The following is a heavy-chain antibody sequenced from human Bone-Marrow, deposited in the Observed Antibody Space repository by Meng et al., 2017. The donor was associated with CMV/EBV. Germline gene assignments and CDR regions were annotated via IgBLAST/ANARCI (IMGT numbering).Heavy chain of an antibody. CDR1: GGSISSGDYY. CDR2: IYYSGST. CDR3: ARVRDLFRYFDY. J-gene: IGHJ4*02. Sequence: SETLSLTCTVSGGSISSGDYYWSWIRQPPGKGLEWIGYIYYSGSTYYNPSLKRRVTISVDTSKNHFSLKLTSVTAADTAVYYCARVRDLFRYFDYWGQGTLVTVSS. V-gene: IGHV4-30-4*08.